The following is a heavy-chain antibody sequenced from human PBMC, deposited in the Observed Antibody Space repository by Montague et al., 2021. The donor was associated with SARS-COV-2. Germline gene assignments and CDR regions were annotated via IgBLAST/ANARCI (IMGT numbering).Heavy chain of an antibody. Sequence: PALVKPTKTLTLTCTFSGFSLSTSGMCVSWIRQPPGKALEWLALIDWXDDKYYSTSLKTRLTISKDTSKNQVVLTMTNMDPVDTATYYCARGRYGGNRGYYFDYWGQGTLVTVSS. D-gene: IGHD4-23*01. CDR2: IDWXDDK. J-gene: IGHJ4*02. V-gene: IGHV2-70*01. CDR1: GFSLSTSGMC. CDR3: ARGRYGGNRGYYFDY.